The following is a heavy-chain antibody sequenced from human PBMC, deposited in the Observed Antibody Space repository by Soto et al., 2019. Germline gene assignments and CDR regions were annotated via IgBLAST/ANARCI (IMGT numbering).Heavy chain of an antibody. CDR3: ARGRQQQLLRQNAFDP. V-gene: IGHV4-34*01. CDR1: GGSFSGYY. J-gene: IGHJ5*02. D-gene: IGHD6-13*01. Sequence: SETLSLTCAVYGGSFSGYYWSWIRQPPGKGLEWIGEINHSGSTNYNPSLKSRVTISVDTSKNQFSLKLSSVTAADTAVYYCARGRQQQLLRQNAFDPRGQGVQVTVTS. CDR2: INHSGST.